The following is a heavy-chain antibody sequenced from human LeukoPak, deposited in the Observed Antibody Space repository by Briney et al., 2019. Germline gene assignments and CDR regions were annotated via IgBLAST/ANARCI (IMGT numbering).Heavy chain of an antibody. J-gene: IGHJ6*02. CDR2: INPNSGGT. V-gene: IGHV1-2*02. Sequence: GASVKVSCKASGYTFTGYYMHWVRQAPGQGLEWMGWINPNSGGTNYAQKFQGRVTMTRDTSISTAYMGLSRLRSDDTAVYYCARNQDPDFEVQDYYGMTSGAKGPRSPSP. D-gene: IGHD1-1*01. CDR3: ARNQDPDFEVQDYYGMTS. CDR1: GYTFTGYY.